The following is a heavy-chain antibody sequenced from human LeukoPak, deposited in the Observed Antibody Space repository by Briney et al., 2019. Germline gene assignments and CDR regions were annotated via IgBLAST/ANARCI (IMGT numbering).Heavy chain of an antibody. Sequence: SETLSLTCAVYGGSFSGYYWSWIRQPPGKGLEWIGEINHSGSTNYNPSLKSRVTISVDTSKNQFSLKLSSVTAADTAVCYCARDWDTAMVRYDYWGQGTLVTVSS. D-gene: IGHD5-18*01. CDR2: INHSGST. J-gene: IGHJ4*02. CDR3: ARDWDTAMVRYDY. V-gene: IGHV4-34*01. CDR1: GGSFSGYY.